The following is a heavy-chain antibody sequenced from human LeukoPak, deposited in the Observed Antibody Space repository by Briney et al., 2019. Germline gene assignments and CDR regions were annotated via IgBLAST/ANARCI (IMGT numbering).Heavy chain of an antibody. V-gene: IGHV4-39*01. Sequence: PSETLSLTCTVSGGSISSSSYYWGWIRQPPGKGLEWLGSIYYSGSTYYNPSLKSRVTISVDTSKNQFSLKLSSVTAADTAVYYCASWVQGEVQLERREDWFDPWGQGTLVTVSS. CDR1: GGSISSSSYY. D-gene: IGHD1-1*01. J-gene: IGHJ5*02. CDR3: ASWVQGEVQLERREDWFDP. CDR2: IYYSGST.